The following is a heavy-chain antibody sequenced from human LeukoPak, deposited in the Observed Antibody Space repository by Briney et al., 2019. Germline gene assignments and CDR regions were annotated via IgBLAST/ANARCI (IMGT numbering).Heavy chain of an antibody. CDR2: ISWNSGSI. J-gene: IGHJ6*03. Sequence: GRSLRLSCAASGFTFDDYAMHWVRQAPGKGLEWVSGISWNSGSICYADSVKGRFTISRDNAKNSLYLQMNSLRTEDMALHYCAKAGGSYLYYYMDVWGKGTTVTVSS. CDR3: AKAGGSYLYYYMDV. CDR1: GFTFDDYA. D-gene: IGHD1-26*01. V-gene: IGHV3-9*03.